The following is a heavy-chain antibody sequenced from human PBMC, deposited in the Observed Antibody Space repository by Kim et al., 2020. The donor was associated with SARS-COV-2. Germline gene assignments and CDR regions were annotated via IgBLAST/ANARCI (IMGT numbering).Heavy chain of an antibody. CDR3: AREGSGGFDY. D-gene: IGHD2-15*01. Sequence: SEKSYVDSVKGRFTIARDTAKNSLYLQMNSLRAEDTAVYYCAREGSGGFDYWGQGTLATVSS. CDR2: SEK. J-gene: IGHJ4*02. V-gene: IGHV3-7*01.